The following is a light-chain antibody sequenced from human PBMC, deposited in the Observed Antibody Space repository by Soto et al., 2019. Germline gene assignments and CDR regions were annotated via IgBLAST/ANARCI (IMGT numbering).Light chain of an antibody. J-gene: IGKJ2*01. Sequence: DIQMTQSPSSLSASVGDRVTITCRASQTIGMYVNWFQQKPGKAPKPLIYTTSSLQSGVPPRFSGSGSETDFTLTISRLQPEDSATYYCQQSFTTPYTFGQGTKLEIK. V-gene: IGKV1-39*01. CDR1: QTIGMY. CDR2: TTS. CDR3: QQSFTTPYT.